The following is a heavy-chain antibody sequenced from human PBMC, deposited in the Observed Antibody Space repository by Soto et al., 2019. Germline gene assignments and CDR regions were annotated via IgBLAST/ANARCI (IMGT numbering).Heavy chain of an antibody. CDR1: GGSISSGDYY. CDR3: AGFNIAARSGYYYYGMDV. D-gene: IGHD6-6*01. J-gene: IGHJ6*02. CDR2: IYYSGST. Sequence: PSETLSLTCTVSGGSISSGDYYWSWIRQPPGKGLEWIGYIYYSGSTYYNPSLKSRVTISVDTSKNQFSLKLSSVTAAGTAVYYCAGFNIAARSGYYYYGMDVWGQGTTVTVSS. V-gene: IGHV4-30-4*01.